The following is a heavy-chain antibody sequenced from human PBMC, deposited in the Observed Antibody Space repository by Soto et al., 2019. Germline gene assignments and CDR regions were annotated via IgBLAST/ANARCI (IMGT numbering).Heavy chain of an antibody. CDR2: INAGNGNT. CDR1: GYTFTSYA. D-gene: IGHD3-22*01. Sequence: ASVKVSCKASGYTFTSYAMHWVRQAPGQRLEWMGWINAGNGNTKYSQKFQGRVTITRDTSASTAYMELSSLRSEDTAVYYCGRDPGSDSSGYSPPPYYYYYGMDVWGQGTTVTVSS. J-gene: IGHJ6*02. CDR3: GRDPGSDSSGYSPPPYYYYYGMDV. V-gene: IGHV1-3*01.